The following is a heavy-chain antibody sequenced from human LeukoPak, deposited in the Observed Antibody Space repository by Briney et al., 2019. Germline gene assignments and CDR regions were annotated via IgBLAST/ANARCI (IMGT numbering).Heavy chain of an antibody. D-gene: IGHD3-22*01. J-gene: IGHJ3*02. CDR3: ARAEDNYHESRLVGGDAFDI. Sequence: SETLSLTCAVSGGSISSGGYSWSWIRQPPGKGLEWIGYIYHSGSTYYNPSLKSRVTISVDRSKNQFSLKLSSVTAADTAVYYCARAEDNYHESRLVGGDAFDIWGQGTMVTVSS. V-gene: IGHV4-30-2*01. CDR2: IYHSGST. CDR1: GGSISSGGYS.